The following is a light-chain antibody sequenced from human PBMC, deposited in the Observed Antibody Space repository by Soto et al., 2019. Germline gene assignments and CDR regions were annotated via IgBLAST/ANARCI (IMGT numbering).Light chain of an antibody. J-gene: IGKJ4*01. CDR2: DAS. CDR3: QQHDNWPLT. CDR1: QSISDC. Sequence: EIVLTQSPATLSLSPGERATLSCRASQSISDCLSWYQQKPGQAPRLLIYDASTRATGFPARFSGSGSRTDFTLTISSLEPEDFAVYYCQQHDNWPLTFGGGTKVEVK. V-gene: IGKV3-11*01.